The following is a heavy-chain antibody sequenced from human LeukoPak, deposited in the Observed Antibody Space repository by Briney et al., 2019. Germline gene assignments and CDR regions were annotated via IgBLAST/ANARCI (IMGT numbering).Heavy chain of an antibody. CDR1: GYTFTSYD. CDR2: MNPNSGNT. V-gene: IGHV1-8*01. J-gene: IGHJ4*02. Sequence: GASVKVSCKASGYTFTSYDINWVRQATGQGLEWMGWMNPNSGNTGYAQKFQGRVTMTTNTSISTAYMELSSLRSEDTAVYYCARPVTSSCYSLDYWGQGTLVTVSS. D-gene: IGHD2-15*01. CDR3: ARPVTSSCYSLDY.